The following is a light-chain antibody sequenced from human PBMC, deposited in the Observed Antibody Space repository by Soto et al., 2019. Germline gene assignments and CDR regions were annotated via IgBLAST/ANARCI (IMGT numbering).Light chain of an antibody. J-gene: IGLJ1*01. CDR2: EVS. V-gene: IGLV2-14*01. CDR1: SSDVGGYNY. CDR3: ISYTNGRPYV. Sequence: QSALTQPASVSGSPGQSITISCTGTSSDVGGYNYVSWYQQHPGKAPKLMIYEVSNRPSGVSNRFSCSKSGNTASLTISGLQAEDEADYYCISYTNGRPYVFGTGTKLTVL.